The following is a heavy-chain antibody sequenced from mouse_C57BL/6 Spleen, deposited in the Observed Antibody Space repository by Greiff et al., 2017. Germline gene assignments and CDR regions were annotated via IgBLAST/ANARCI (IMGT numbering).Heavy chain of an antibody. CDR1: GYTFTSYW. V-gene: IGHV1-50*01. CDR3: ARLHY. J-gene: IGHJ4*01. Sequence: QVQLQQPGAELVKPGASVKLSCKASGYTFTSYWMRWVKQRPGQGLEWIGEIDPSDSYTNYNQKFKGKATLTVDTSSSTAYMQLSSLTSEDSAVYYCARLHYWGQGTSVTVSS. CDR2: IDPSDSYT.